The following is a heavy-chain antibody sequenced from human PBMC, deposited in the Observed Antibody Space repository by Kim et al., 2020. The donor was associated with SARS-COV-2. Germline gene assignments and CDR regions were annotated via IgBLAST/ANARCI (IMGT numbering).Heavy chain of an antibody. J-gene: IGHJ4*02. V-gene: IGHV1-69*13. Sequence: SVKVSCKASGGTFSSYAISWVRQAPGQGLEWMGGIMPILGTAYYAQKFQGRVKITADESTSTAYKELSSLISADTAVYYCARGSFSSSWRLYYWGQGTL. CDR3: ARGSFSSSWRLYY. D-gene: IGHD6-13*01. CDR2: IMPILGTA. CDR1: GGTFSSYA.